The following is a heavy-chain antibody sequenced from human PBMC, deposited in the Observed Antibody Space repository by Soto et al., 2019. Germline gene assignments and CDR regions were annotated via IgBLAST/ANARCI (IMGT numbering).Heavy chain of an antibody. CDR3: ARDEFGDPGVY. CDR2: ISAYNGNT. CDR1: GFTFTSYS. V-gene: IGHV1-18*01. D-gene: IGHD4-17*01. Sequence: GVSVKVSCKAPGFTFTSYSLSWVRQAPGQGLEWMGWISAYNGNTNYAQKLQGRVTMTTDTSTSTAYMELRSLRSDDTAVYYCARDEFGDPGVYWGQGTLVTVS. J-gene: IGHJ4*02.